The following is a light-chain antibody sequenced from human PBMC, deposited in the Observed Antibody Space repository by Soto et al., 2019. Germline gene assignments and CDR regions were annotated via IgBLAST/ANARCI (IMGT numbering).Light chain of an antibody. CDR1: SSDVGAYIF. CDR3: SSFTTSNTVV. V-gene: IGLV2-14*01. Sequence: QSALTQPASVSGSPVQSITISCTGTSSDVGAYIFVSWYQQYPGKAPKLMIYDVTNRPSGVSNRFSGSKSGNTASLTISGLQAEDEADYYCSSFTTSNTVVFGGGTKLTVL. CDR2: DVT. J-gene: IGLJ3*02.